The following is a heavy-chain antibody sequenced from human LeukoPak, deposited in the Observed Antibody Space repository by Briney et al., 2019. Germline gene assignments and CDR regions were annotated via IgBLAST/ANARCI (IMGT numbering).Heavy chain of an antibody. CDR2: ISYDGSNK. D-gene: IGHD3-10*01. J-gene: IGHJ4*02. CDR3: AKDLHYGSADY. Sequence: PGGSLRLSCAASGFTFSSYGMHWVRQAPGKGLEWVAVISYDGSNKYYADSVKGRFTISRDNSKNTLYLQMNSLRVEDTAVYYCAKDLHYGSADYWGQGTLVTVSS. CDR1: GFTFSSYG. V-gene: IGHV3-30*18.